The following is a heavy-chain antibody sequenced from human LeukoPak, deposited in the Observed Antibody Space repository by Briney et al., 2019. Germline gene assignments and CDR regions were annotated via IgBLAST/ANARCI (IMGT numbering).Heavy chain of an antibody. CDR1: DGSISSYY. CDR2: IYYSGST. J-gene: IGHJ4*02. Sequence: PSETLSLTGTVPDGSISSYYWSWIRQPPGKGLEWSGYIYYSGSTNYNPSLKSRVTISVDTSKNQFSLKLSSVTAADTAVYYCARVRYSYGTGYFDYWGQGTLVTVSS. V-gene: IGHV4-59*01. D-gene: IGHD5-18*01. CDR3: ARVRYSYGTGYFDY.